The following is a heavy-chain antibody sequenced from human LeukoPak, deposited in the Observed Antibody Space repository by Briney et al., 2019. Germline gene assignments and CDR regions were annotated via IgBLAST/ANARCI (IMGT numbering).Heavy chain of an antibody. J-gene: IGHJ4*02. D-gene: IGHD3-16*01. V-gene: IGHV4-59*08. CDR3: ARQRLGSDLRVFDY. CDR1: GVSISSHY. Sequence: SETLSLTCTVSGVSISSHYWSWIRQPPGKGLEWIGYIYYSGTTNYTPSLKSRVTISVDTSENQFSLKLISMTAADTAVFYCARQRLGSDLRVFDYWGQGTLVTVPS. CDR2: IYYSGTT.